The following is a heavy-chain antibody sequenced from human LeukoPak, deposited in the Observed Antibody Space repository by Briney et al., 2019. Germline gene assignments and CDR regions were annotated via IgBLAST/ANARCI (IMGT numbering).Heavy chain of an antibody. Sequence: ASVKVSCKASGYTFTSYGISWVRQAPGQGLEWMGWISAYNGNTNYAQKFQGRVTMTRNTSISTAYMELSSLRSEDTAVYYCARELSGEFDAFDIWGQGTMVTVSS. V-gene: IGHV1-18*01. CDR1: GYTFTSYG. J-gene: IGHJ3*02. CDR2: ISAYNGNT. CDR3: ARELSGEFDAFDI. D-gene: IGHD7-27*01.